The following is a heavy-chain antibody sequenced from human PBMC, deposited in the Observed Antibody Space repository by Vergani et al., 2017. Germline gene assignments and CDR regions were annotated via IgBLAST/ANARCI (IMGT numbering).Heavy chain of an antibody. J-gene: IGHJ6*02. CDR3: ARAVRRVWDYYGLDV. CDR2: INTDTGNP. D-gene: IGHD1-1*01. Sequence: QVQLVQSETEVKRPGASVKVSCKASGYTFTNHAMNWVRQAPGQGLEWMGWINTDTGNPTYAQGFTGRFVFSLDTSVSTAYLQISGLKADDTAVYYCARAVRRVWDYYGLDVWGQGTTVTVSS. CDR1: GYTFTNHA. V-gene: IGHV7-4-1*02.